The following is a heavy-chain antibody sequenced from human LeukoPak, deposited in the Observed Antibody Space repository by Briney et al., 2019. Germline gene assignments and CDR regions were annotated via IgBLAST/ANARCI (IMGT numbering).Heavy chain of an antibody. D-gene: IGHD6-19*01. Sequence: ASVKVSCKASGYTFTSYDINWVRQATGQGLEWMGWMNPNSGNTGYAQKFQGRVTMTRNTSISTAYMELSSLRSEDTAVYYCARGRQQWLVSGGRFDPWGQGTLVTVSS. J-gene: IGHJ5*02. CDR3: ARGRQQWLVSGGRFDP. CDR2: MNPNSGNT. CDR1: GYTFTSYD. V-gene: IGHV1-8*01.